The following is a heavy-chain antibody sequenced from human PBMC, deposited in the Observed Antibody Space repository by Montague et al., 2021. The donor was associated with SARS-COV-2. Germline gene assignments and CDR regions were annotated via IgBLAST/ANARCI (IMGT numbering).Heavy chain of an antibody. D-gene: IGHD2-21*02. J-gene: IGHJ5*02. Sequence: SETLSLTCTVSGGSIERYYWSWLRQPPGKGLNWIGYIYYRGTTNYNPSLESRVTMSVDTSKNQFSLNLSSVTAADTAMYYCARELQYNWFDPWGQGTLVTVSS. CDR1: GGSIERYY. V-gene: IGHV4-59*01. CDR3: ARELQYNWFDP. CDR2: IYYRGTT.